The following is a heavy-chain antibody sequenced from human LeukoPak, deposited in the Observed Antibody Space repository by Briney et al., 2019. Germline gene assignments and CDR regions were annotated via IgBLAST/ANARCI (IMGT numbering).Heavy chain of an antibody. Sequence: PGGSLRLSCGDSGFTFSSYTMNWVRQAPGKGLEWLAVISSNAVSTYYADSVKGRFTISRDNSKNTVYLQMDSLGTEDTAVYYCARMPSTEIYYFYYMDVWGKGTTVTVSS. CDR1: GFTFSSYT. CDR2: ISSNAVST. D-gene: IGHD2-2*01. J-gene: IGHJ6*03. CDR3: ARMPSTEIYYFYYMDV. V-gene: IGHV3-23*01.